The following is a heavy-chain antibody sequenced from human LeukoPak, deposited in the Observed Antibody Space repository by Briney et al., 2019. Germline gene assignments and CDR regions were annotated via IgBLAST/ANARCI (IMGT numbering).Heavy chain of an antibody. CDR3: ARDELGYCSSTSCYGYYYYYMDV. Sequence: PGGFLRLSCAASGFTVSSNYMSWVRQAPGKGLEWVSVIYSGGSTYYADSVKGRFTISRDNSKNTLYLQMNSLRAEDTAVYYCARDELGYCSSTSCYGYYYYYMDVWGKGTTVTVSS. D-gene: IGHD2-2*01. CDR1: GFTVSSNY. J-gene: IGHJ6*03. V-gene: IGHV3-53*01. CDR2: IYSGGST.